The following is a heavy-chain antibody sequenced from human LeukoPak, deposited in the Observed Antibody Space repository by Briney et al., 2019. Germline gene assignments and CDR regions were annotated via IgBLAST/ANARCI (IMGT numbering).Heavy chain of an antibody. CDR2: INQGGSVK. D-gene: IGHD5-12*01. Sequence: GGSLRLSCAASGFTFRSYWMSWVRQAPGKGLEWVANINQGGSVKYYVDSVKGRFTISRDDAKNSLYVQMNSVRDEDTAVYYCARVGYSGWNLEYWGQGTLVTVSS. CDR1: GFTFRSYW. CDR3: ARVGYSGWNLEY. J-gene: IGHJ4*02. V-gene: IGHV3-7*01.